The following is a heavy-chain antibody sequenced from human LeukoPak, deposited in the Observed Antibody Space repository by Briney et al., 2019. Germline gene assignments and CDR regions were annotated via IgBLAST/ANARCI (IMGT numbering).Heavy chain of an antibody. J-gene: IGHJ4*01. Sequence: VASLGLSCKASGFTLRNYWMHWVRQVPGKRLMWVSRISGDGSVTNYADSVQGRFTISRDNAKNILYLQIDSLRSEDTAVYYCARYSSSSGGPSYYLDYWGRGTLVTVSS. CDR3: ARYSSSSGGPSYYLDY. D-gene: IGHD6-6*01. CDR2: ISGDGSVT. CDR1: GFTLRNYW. V-gene: IGHV3-74*01.